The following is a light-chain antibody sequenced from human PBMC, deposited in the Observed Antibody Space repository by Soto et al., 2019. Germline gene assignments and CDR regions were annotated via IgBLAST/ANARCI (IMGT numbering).Light chain of an antibody. CDR1: SSDVGGYNY. J-gene: IGLJ1*01. Sequence: QSALTQPASVSGSPGQSITISCTGTSSDVGGYNYVSWYQHHPGKAPKLMIYEVSNRPSGVSYRFSGSKSGNTASLTISGLQAEDEADYYCNSYTGSGIVFGTGIKLTVL. CDR2: EVS. CDR3: NSYTGSGIV. V-gene: IGLV2-14*01.